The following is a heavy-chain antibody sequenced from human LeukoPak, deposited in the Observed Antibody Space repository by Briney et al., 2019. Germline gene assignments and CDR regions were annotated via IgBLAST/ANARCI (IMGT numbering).Heavy chain of an antibody. V-gene: IGHV1-2*06. CDR2: INPNSGGT. CDR1: GYTFTGYY. D-gene: IGHD3-22*01. CDR3: ARGGYYYDSSGYPK. J-gene: IGHJ4*02. Sequence: ASVKVSCTASGYTFTGYYMHWVRQAPGQGLEWMGRINPNSGGTNYAQKFQGRVTMTRDTSISTAYMELSRLRSDDTAVYYCARGGYYYDSSGYPKWGQGTLVTVSS.